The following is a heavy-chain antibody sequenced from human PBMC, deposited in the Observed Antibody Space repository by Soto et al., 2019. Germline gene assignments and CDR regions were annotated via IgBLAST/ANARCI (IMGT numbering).Heavy chain of an antibody. CDR1: GFTFSSYW. CDR2: IXXNXGXX. J-gene: IGHJ4*02. CDR3: VKGGSSSSEVDY. D-gene: IGHD6-6*01. V-gene: IGHV3-64D*06. Sequence: GGSPRLSCAASGFTFSSYWMHWVRQAPGKGLXYVXGIXXNXGXXXYXXSVKGRFTISRDNSKNTLYLQMSSLRAEDTAVYYCVKGGSSSSEVDYWGQGTLVTVSS.